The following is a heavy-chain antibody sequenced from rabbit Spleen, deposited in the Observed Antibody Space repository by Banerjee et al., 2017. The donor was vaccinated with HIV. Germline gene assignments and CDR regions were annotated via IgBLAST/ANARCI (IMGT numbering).Heavy chain of an antibody. Sequence: LEESGGGLVKPGGTLTLTCTVSGFSFSSNWICWVRQAPGKGLEWIACIDTSDGDTDYANWPKGRFTISKAPSTTVTLKMTSLTDADTATYFCARGSATMTMVITGFYLTLWGQGPLVTVS. CDR2: IDTSDGDT. J-gene: IGHJ4*01. D-gene: IGHD2-1*01. CDR1: GFSFSSNW. V-gene: IGHV1S45*01. CDR3: ARGSATMTMVITGFYLTL.